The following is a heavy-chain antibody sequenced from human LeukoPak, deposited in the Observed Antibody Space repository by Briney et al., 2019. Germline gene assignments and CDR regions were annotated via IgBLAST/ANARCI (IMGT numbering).Heavy chain of an antibody. Sequence: GGSLTLSCAACGFTFCTYWMRWVRQAPGKGGEVVAHIKPDGREKYNVDSVKGRFTISRDNAKNSLYLQVNSLRAEDTAVYYCARNQRRLDYWGQGTLVTVSS. CDR2: IKPDGREK. D-gene: IGHD1-14*01. CDR3: ARNQRRLDY. V-gene: IGHV3-7*01. CDR1: GFTFCTYW. J-gene: IGHJ4*02.